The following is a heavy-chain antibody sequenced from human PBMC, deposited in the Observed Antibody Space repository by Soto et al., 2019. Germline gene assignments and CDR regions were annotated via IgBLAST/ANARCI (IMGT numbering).Heavy chain of an antibody. J-gene: IGHJ4*02. Sequence: SETLSLTCALSGYSISSGYYWGWIRQPPGRGLEWIGSIYHSGSTYYNPSLKSRVTISVDTSKNQFSLKLSSVTAADTAVYYCARAITMVRGVTFHDYWGQGTLVSVSS. CDR2: IYHSGST. D-gene: IGHD3-10*01. CDR3: ARAITMVRGVTFHDY. V-gene: IGHV4-38-2*01. CDR1: GYSISSGYY.